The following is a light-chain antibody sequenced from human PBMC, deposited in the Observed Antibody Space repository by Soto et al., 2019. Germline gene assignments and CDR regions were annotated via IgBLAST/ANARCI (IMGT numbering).Light chain of an antibody. CDR1: QAISSY. CDR2: GAS. J-gene: IGKJ4*01. V-gene: IGKV1-9*01. CDR3: QQFNDYPLT. Sequence: DIQLTQSPSFLSASVGARVTITCRASQAISSYLAWYQQKPGKPPKLLIYGASTLQSDVPSRFSGSGSGTEFTLTVSSLQAEDSATDYCQQFNDYPLTFGGGTKVEIK.